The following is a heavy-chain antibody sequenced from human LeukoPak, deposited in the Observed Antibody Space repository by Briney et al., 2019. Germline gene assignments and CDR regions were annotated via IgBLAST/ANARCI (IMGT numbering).Heavy chain of an antibody. CDR1: RFTFSTYS. CDR3: ARARGYCSSTSCRPRYGMDV. J-gene: IGHJ6*02. V-gene: IGHV4-34*08. CDR2: INHSGST. D-gene: IGHD2-2*01. Sequence: GSLRLSCAASRFTFSTYSMNWVRQPPGKGLEWIGEINHSGSTNYNPSLKSRVTISVDTSKNQFSLKLSSVTAADTAVYYCARARGYCSSTSCRPRYGMDVWGQGTTVTVSS.